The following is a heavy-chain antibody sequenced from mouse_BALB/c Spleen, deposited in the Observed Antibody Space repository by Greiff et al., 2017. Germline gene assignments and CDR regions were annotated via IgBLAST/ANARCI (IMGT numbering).Heavy chain of an antibody. V-gene: IGHV5-6-5*01. J-gene: IGHJ2*01. CDR3: ARGLGLLRFYCDD. D-gene: IGHD1-1*01. CDR2: ISSGGST. Sequence: EVNLVESGGGLVTPGGSLTLSCAASGFTFSSYAMSWVRQPPEKRLEWVASISSGGSTYYPDSVKGRFTISRDNARNILYLQMSSLSSEDTAMYYCARGLGLLRFYCDDWGQGTTLTGSS. CDR1: GFTFSSYA.